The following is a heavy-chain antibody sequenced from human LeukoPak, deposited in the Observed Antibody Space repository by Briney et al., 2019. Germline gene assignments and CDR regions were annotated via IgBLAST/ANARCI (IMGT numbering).Heavy chain of an antibody. CDR1: GGSISSGSYY. Sequence: PSETLSLTCTVSGGSISSGSYYWSWIRQPAGKGLEWIGRIYTSGSTNYNPSLKSRVTISVDTSKNQFSLKLSSVTAADTAVYYCARHCSSTRLTYRFPVMDVWGKGTTVIVSS. D-gene: IGHD2-2*01. J-gene: IGHJ6*03. V-gene: IGHV4-61*02. CDR2: IYTSGST. CDR3: ARHCSSTRLTYRFPVMDV.